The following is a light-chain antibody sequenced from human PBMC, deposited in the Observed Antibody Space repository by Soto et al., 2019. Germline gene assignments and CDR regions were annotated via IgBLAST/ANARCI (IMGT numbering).Light chain of an antibody. CDR1: QSVSSY. Sequence: EIVLTQSPATLSLSPGERATLSCRASQSVSSYLAWYQQKAGQAPRLLIYDASNRATGIPARFSGSGSGTDFTLTIRRLGPEDFAVYCCQQRINWPLTFGRGTRLDIK. CDR3: QQRINWPLT. J-gene: IGKJ5*01. V-gene: IGKV3-11*01. CDR2: DAS.